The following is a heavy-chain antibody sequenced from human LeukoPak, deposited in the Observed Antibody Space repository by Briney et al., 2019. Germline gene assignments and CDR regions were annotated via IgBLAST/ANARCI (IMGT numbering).Heavy chain of an antibody. CDR3: ARHDWFDP. CDR1: GLTFSSSW. V-gene: IGHV3-66*04. J-gene: IGHJ5*02. Sequence: GGSLRLSCAASGLTFSSSWMDWVRQAPGKGLEWVSTIYSGGSTYYADSVKGRFTISRDNSKNTLYLQMNSLRAEDTAVYYCARHDWFDPWGRGTLVTVSS. CDR2: IYSGGST.